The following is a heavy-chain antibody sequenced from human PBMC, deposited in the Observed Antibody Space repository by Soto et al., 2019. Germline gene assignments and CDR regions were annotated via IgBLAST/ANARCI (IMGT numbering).Heavy chain of an antibody. CDR2: INESGST. CDR3: ARGAGIVALPGELEDVKYDY. J-gene: IGHJ4*02. V-gene: IGHV4-34*01. Sequence: QVQLQQWGAGLVKPSETLSLSCAVYGQPFSGHSWAWIRQPPGKGLEWIGEINESGSTYYNPSIKSRVTISTDTSKNQFSLKLSSVSAADTAAYFCARGAGIVALPGELEDVKYDYWGQGTLVNVSS. CDR1: GQPFSGHS. D-gene: IGHD1-1*01.